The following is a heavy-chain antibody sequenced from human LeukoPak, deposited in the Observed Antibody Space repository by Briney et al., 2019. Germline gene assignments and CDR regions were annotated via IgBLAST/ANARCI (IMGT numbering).Heavy chain of an antibody. CDR2: ISGNGDHV. D-gene: IGHD1-26*01. Sequence: GESLKLSCAASGFTFTAYTMNWVRQAPGRGLEWVSSISGNGDHVEYADSVKGRFTISRDNAKTSLYLQMNSLSAEDSAVYYCARDLRGTYYFDYWGQGTLVTVSA. J-gene: IGHJ4*02. CDR1: GFTFTAYT. V-gene: IGHV3-21*01. CDR3: ARDLRGTYYFDY.